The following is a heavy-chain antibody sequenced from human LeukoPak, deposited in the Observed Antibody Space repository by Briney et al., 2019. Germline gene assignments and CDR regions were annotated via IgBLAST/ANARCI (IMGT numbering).Heavy chain of an antibody. CDR3: ARVAVAGDWYFDL. CDR1: GYTFTGYY. CDR2: INPNSGGT. V-gene: IGHV1-2*02. D-gene: IGHD6-19*01. J-gene: IGHJ2*01. Sequence: ASVKVSCKASGYTFTGYYMHWVRQAPGQGLEWMGWINPNSGGTNYAQKLQGRVTMTTDTSTSTAYMELRSLRSDDTAVYYCARVAVAGDWYFDLWGRGTLVTVSS.